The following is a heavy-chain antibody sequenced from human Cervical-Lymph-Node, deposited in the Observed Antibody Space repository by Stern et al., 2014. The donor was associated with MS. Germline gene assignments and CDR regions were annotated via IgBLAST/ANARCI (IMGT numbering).Heavy chain of an antibody. Sequence: EVQLVESGGGLVQPGGSLRLSCAASGFSFSRYWMHWVRQTPGKGLVWVSRSRSDGSSTTYADSVKGRFTISRDNAKNTLYLQMNSLRAEDTAVYYCARVGYGGNSAFDYWGQGTPVTVSS. J-gene: IGHJ4*02. D-gene: IGHD4-23*01. V-gene: IGHV3-74*02. CDR3: ARVGYGGNSAFDY. CDR2: SRSDGSST. CDR1: GFSFSRYW.